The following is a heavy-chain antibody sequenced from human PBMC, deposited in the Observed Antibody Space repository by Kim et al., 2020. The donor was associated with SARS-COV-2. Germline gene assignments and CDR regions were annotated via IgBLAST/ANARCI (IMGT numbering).Heavy chain of an antibody. Sequence: DSAVSVTSRITINPDTSKNQFSLQLNSVTPEDTAVYYCARAEGYSFPPDYWGQGTLVTVSS. D-gene: IGHD5-18*01. V-gene: IGHV6-1*01. CDR3: ARAEGYSFPPDY. J-gene: IGHJ4*02.